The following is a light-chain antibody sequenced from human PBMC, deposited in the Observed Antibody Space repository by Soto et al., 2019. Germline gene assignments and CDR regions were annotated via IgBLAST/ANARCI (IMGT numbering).Light chain of an antibody. CDR2: GAS. V-gene: IGKV3-15*01. CDR3: QQYNSWPPLYT. J-gene: IGKJ2*01. Sequence: EIVMTQSPATLSVSPGEGATLSCRASQSVSHNLAWYQQKPGQAPRLLIYGASTRATGIPTRFSGSGSGTEFTLTISSLQSEDFAFYYCQQYNSWPPLYTFGQGTKLEIK. CDR1: QSVSHN.